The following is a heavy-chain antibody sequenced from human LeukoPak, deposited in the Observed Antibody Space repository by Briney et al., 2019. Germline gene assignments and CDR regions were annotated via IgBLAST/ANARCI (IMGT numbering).Heavy chain of an antibody. V-gene: IGHV3-30-3*01. Sequence: GGSLRLSCAASGFTFSSYAMHWVRQAPGKGLEWVAVISYDGSNKYYADSVKGRFTISRDNSKNTLYLQMNSLRAEDTAVYYCAKDHGGDYGGSFDYWGQGTLVTVSS. CDR3: AKDHGGDYGGSFDY. J-gene: IGHJ4*02. CDR2: ISYDGSNK. CDR1: GFTFSSYA. D-gene: IGHD4-23*01.